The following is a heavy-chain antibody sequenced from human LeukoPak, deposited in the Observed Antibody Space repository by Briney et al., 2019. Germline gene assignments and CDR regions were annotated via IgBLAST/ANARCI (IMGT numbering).Heavy chain of an antibody. CDR3: ARLQTPYYDFWGGYYSSDGHYMDV. D-gene: IGHD3-3*01. CDR2: IYYSGST. V-gene: IGHV4-59*01. J-gene: IGHJ6*03. CDR1: GGSISSYY. Sequence: PSETLSLTCTVSGGSISSYYWSWIRQPPGKGLEWVGYIYYSGSTNYNPSLKSRVTISVDKSKNQFSLKLSSVTAADTDVYYSARLQTPYYDFWGGYYSSDGHYMDVWGKGTTVTVSS.